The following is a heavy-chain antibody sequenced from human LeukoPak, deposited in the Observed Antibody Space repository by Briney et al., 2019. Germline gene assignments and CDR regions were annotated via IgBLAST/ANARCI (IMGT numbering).Heavy chain of an antibody. Sequence: GASVKVSCKASGYTFTSYDINWVRQATGQGLEWMGWMNPNRGNTGYAQKFQGRVTMTRNTSISTAYMELSSLRSEDTAVYYCARAPYYNDSSGYYYYFDYRRQGTQVTVSP. V-gene: IGHV1-8*01. J-gene: IGHJ4*02. D-gene: IGHD3-22*01. CDR2: MNPNRGNT. CDR1: GYTFTSYD. CDR3: ARAPYYNDSSGYYYYFDY.